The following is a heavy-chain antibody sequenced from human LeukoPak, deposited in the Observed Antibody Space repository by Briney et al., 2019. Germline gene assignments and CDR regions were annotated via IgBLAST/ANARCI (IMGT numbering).Heavy chain of an antibody. CDR2: ISAYNGNT. V-gene: IGHV1-18*01. CDR1: GYTFTSYG. J-gene: IGHJ4*02. D-gene: IGHD5-12*01. Sequence: ASVKVSCKASGYTFTSYGISWVRQAPGQGLEWMGWISAYNGNTNYAQKLQGRVTMTTDTSTSTAYMELRRLRSDDTAVYYCARALSRGYSGYDYGLGYWGQGTLVTVSS. CDR3: ARALSRGYSGYDYGLGY.